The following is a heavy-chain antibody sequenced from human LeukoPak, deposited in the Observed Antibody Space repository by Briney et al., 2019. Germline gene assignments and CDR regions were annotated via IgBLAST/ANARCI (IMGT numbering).Heavy chain of an antibody. CDR1: GYTFTSYY. CDR2: INPSDGST. Sequence: ASVKVSCKASGYTFTSYYMHWVRQAPGQGLEWMGIINPSDGSTNYAQRIQGRVTMTRDTSTSTVYMELSSLRSEDTGVYYCARDGVGSGWYRVFDSWGQGTLVTASS. D-gene: IGHD6-19*01. J-gene: IGHJ4*02. CDR3: ARDGVGSGWYRVFDS. V-gene: IGHV1-46*01.